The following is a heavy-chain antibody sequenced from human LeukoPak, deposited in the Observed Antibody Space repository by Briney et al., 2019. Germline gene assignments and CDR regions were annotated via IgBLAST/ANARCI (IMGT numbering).Heavy chain of an antibody. V-gene: IGHV3-48*04. CDR1: GFIFSQYS. D-gene: IGHD2-2*01. CDR2: IRSSSET. J-gene: IGHJ4*02. CDR3: AREEVHCSSTSCYYHFDY. Sequence: GGSLRLSCAASGFIFSQYSMNWVRQAPGKGLEWVSHIRSSSETFYADSVKGRFTISRDNAKNSLYLQMNSLRAEDAAVYYCAREEVHCSSTSCYYHFDYWGQGTLVTVSS.